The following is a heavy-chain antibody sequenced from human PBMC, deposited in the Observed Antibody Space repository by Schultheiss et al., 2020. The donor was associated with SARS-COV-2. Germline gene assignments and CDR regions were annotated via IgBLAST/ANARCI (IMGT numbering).Heavy chain of an antibody. CDR3: ARDRGDVLEYLFWGKGDEKARPGWLDP. CDR1: GFTFSSSE. Sequence: GGSLRLSCAASGFTFSSSEMNWVRQAPGKGLEWISYISGGSGALYYADSVRGRFTISRDNAKRSVYLQMNSLRAEDTAVYYCARDRGDVLEYLFWGKGDEKARPGWLDPWGQGTRVTVSS. J-gene: IGHJ5*02. V-gene: IGHV3-48*03. CDR2: ISGGSGAL. D-gene: IGHD3-3*01.